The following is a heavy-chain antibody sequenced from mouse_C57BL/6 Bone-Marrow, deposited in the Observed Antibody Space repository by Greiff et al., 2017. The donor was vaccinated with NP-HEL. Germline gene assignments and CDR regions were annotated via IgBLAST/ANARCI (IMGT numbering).Heavy chain of an antibody. CDR3: AIYGNHPTYYFDY. Sequence: VMLVESGAELAKPGASVKLSCKASGYTFTSYWMHWVKQRPGQGLEWIGYINPSSGYTKYNQKFKDKATLTADKSSSTAYMQLSSLTYEDSAVYYCAIYGNHPTYYFDYWGQGTTLTVSS. J-gene: IGHJ2*01. CDR2: INPSSGYT. V-gene: IGHV1-7*01. D-gene: IGHD2-1*01. CDR1: GYTFTSYW.